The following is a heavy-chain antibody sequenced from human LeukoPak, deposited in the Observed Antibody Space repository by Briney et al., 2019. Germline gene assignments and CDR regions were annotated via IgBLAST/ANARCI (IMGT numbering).Heavy chain of an antibody. CDR2: INPSGGST. D-gene: IGHD6-6*01. CDR1: GYTFTSYY. V-gene: IGHV1-46*01. Sequence: ASVKVSCKASGYTFTSYYMHWVRQAPGPGLEWMGIINPSGGSTSYAQKFQGRVTITRDTSTSTVYMELSSLRSEDTAVYYCARDGGGQLVRNWFDPWGQGTLVTVSS. J-gene: IGHJ5*02. CDR3: ARDGGGQLVRNWFDP.